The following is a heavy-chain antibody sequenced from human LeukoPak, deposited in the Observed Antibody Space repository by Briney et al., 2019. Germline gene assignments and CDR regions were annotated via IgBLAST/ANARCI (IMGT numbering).Heavy chain of an antibody. CDR3: ARWTPYGRAQNAFDI. CDR2: INPNSGGT. V-gene: IGHV1-2*06. D-gene: IGHD1-1*01. CDR1: GYTFTGYY. Sequence: ASVKVSCKASGYTFTGYYMHWVRQAPGQGLEWMGRINPNSGGTNYAQKFQGRVTMTRDTSISTAYMELSRLRSEDTAVYYCARWTPYGRAQNAFDIWDQGTMVTVSS. J-gene: IGHJ3*02.